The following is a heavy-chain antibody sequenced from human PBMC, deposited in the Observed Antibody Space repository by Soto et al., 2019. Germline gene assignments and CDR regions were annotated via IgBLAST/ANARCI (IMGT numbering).Heavy chain of an antibody. Sequence: EMQLLESGGGLVQPGGSLRLSCTASGFTFSNYAMTWVRQAPGKGLNWVSTINNVGYIYEADSVKGRFTISRDDARNTQYRHMNGRRGEDTAVYYCARRGDGSARYNNGMDVWGQETTFTVS. J-gene: IGHJ6*02. CDR3: ARRGDGSARYNNGMDV. D-gene: IGHD1-1*01. CDR2: INNVGYI. V-gene: IGHV3-23*01. CDR1: GFTFSNYA.